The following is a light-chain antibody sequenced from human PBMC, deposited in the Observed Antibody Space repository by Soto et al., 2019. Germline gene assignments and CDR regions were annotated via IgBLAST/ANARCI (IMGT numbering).Light chain of an antibody. CDR3: QQYVRAPWT. V-gene: IGKV3-20*01. J-gene: IGKJ1*01. CDR1: QSVSSSY. Sequence: IVLTQSPGTLSLSPGERATLSCRARQSVSSSYLACCQQKGGQAPRLLIYGASSRATGKPDRFSGSGSGTDFTLTINRLEHEDFAVYYCQQYVRAPWTFGQGTKVEIK. CDR2: GAS.